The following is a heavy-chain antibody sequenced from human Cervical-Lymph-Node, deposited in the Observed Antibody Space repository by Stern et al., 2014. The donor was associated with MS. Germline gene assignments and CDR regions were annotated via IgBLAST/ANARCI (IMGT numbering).Heavy chain of an antibody. CDR3: ATAPPRGYTYGNFDY. V-gene: IGHV5-51*03. CDR2: IYPGDSDT. Sequence: EVQLVESGTEVKKPGESLKISCKGSGYSFSNYWIGWVRQVPGKGLEWIGIIYPGDSDTTYSPSFQGQVTISADKSINTAYLQWSSLKASDTAIYYCATAPPRGYTYGNFDYWGQGTLVTVSS. D-gene: IGHD5-18*01. CDR1: GYSFSNYW. J-gene: IGHJ4*02.